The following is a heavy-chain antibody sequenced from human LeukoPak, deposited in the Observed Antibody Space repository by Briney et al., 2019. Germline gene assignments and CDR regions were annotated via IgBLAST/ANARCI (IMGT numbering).Heavy chain of an antibody. CDR3: ATYRQVLLPLES. V-gene: IGHV3-21*04. CDR2: IFPSGGEI. D-gene: IGHD2-8*02. Sequence: PGGSLRLSCAASGFTFSSYSMNWVRQPPGKGLEWVSSIFPSGGEIHYADSVRGRFTISRDNSKSTLSLQMNSLRAEDTAIYYCATYRQVLLPLESWGQGTLVTVSS. J-gene: IGHJ5*02. CDR1: GFTFSSYS.